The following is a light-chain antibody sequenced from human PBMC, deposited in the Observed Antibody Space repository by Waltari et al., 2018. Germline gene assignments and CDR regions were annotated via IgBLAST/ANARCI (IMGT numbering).Light chain of an antibody. CDR1: QSISSW. CDR3: QQYDDYTPLT. CDR2: KAS. Sequence: DIQMTQSPSTLSASVGDRVTITCRASQSISSWLAWYQQKPGTAPKLLISKASTLQSGVPSRFSCSGSGTEFSLTISSLQPDDFATYYCQQYDDYTPLTFGGGTKVEIK. J-gene: IGKJ4*01. V-gene: IGKV1-5*03.